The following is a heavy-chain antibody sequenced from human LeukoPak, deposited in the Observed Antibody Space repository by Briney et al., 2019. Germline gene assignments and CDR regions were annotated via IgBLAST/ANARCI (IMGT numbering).Heavy chain of an antibody. D-gene: IGHD4-17*01. CDR3: AADYGDYLSPSD. V-gene: IGHV3-30*04. Sequence: GGSLRLSCAASGFNFRDSAMHWVRQSPGKGLEGVAVTSYDGTNKYYADSVKGRFTISRDNSKNTLYLQMNSLTLEDTAVYYCAADYGDYLSPSDWGQGTLVTVSS. CDR2: TSYDGTNK. J-gene: IGHJ4*02. CDR1: GFNFRDSA.